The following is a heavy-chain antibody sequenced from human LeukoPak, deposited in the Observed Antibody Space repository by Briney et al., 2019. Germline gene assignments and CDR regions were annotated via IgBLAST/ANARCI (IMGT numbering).Heavy chain of an antibody. V-gene: IGHV1-18*04. CDR1: GYTFISYG. CDR3: ARVDTSMEDAFDI. Sequence: ASVKVSCKASGYTFISYGISWVRQAPGQGLEWRGWISGYNGNTKYAQRFQGRVTMTTDTSTDTVYMELRSLKSDDTAVYYCARVDTSMEDAFDIWGQGTMVAVSS. CDR2: ISGYNGNT. J-gene: IGHJ3*02. D-gene: IGHD5-18*01.